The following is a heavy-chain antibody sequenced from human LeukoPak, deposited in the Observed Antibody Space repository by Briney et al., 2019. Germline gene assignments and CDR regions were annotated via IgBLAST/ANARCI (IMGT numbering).Heavy chain of an antibody. CDR1: GFTFSSYG. CDR2: IRYDGSNK. D-gene: IGHD1-26*01. CDR3: ANYYADYSDY. V-gene: IGHV3-30*02. J-gene: IGHJ4*02. Sequence: GGSLRLSCAASGFTFSSYGMHWVRQAPGKGLEWVAFIRYDGSNKYYADSVKGRFTISRDNSKNTLYLQMNTLRAEDTAVYYCANYYADYSDYWGQGTLVTVSS.